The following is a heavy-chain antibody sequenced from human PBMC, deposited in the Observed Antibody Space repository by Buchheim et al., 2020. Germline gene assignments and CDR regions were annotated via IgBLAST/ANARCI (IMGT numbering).Heavy chain of an antibody. Sequence: QVQLQESGPGLVKPSQTLSLTCTVSGGSISSGGYYWSCIRQHPGKGLEWIVYIYYSGNTYYNPSLKSRVTISVDTSKNQFSLKLSSVAAADKAVYYCATTVVKMGGPWFDPWGQGTL. D-gene: IGHD4-23*01. CDR1: GGSISSGGYY. CDR2: IYYSGNT. J-gene: IGHJ5*02. V-gene: IGHV4-31*03. CDR3: ATTVVKMGGPWFDP.